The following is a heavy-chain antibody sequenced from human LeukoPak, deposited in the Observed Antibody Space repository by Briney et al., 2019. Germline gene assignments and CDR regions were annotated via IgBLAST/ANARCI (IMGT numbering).Heavy chain of an antibody. D-gene: IGHD5-18*01. J-gene: IGHJ4*02. CDR1: GFTFVSYD. CDR2: INGGGDTT. CDR3: AKALETYGYMRFDN. Sequence: GGSLRLSCAASGFTFVSYDMTWVRQAPGKGLEWVSAINGGGDTTYYVDSVKGRFTVSRDKSKNTLFLQMSSLRAEDSAMYYCAKALETYGYMRFDNWGQGTLVTVSS. V-gene: IGHV3-23*01.